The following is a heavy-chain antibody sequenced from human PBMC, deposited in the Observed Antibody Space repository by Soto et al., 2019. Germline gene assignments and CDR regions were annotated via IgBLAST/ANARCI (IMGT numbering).Heavy chain of an antibody. J-gene: IGHJ5*02. CDR1: GGSISSGGYY. D-gene: IGHD5-12*01. Sequence: LSLTCTVSGGSISSGGYYWSWIRQHPGKGLEWIGYIYYSGSTYYNPSLKSRVTISVDTSKNQFSLKLSSVTAADTAVYYCARGVATTGKNWFDPWGQGTLVTVSS. CDR2: IYYSGST. CDR3: ARGVATTGKNWFDP. V-gene: IGHV4-31*03.